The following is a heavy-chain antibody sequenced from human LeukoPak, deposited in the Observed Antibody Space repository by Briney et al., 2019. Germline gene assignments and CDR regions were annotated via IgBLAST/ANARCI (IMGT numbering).Heavy chain of an antibody. CDR1: GGSFSGYY. Sequence: SETLSLTCAVYGGSFSGYYWSWIRQHPGKGLEWIGEINHSGSTNYNPSLKSRVTISVDTSKNQFSLKLSSVTAADTAVYYCARGQGITMVRGRYYGMDVWGKGTTVTVSS. J-gene: IGHJ6*04. V-gene: IGHV4-34*01. CDR2: INHSGST. CDR3: ARGQGITMVRGRYYGMDV. D-gene: IGHD3-10*01.